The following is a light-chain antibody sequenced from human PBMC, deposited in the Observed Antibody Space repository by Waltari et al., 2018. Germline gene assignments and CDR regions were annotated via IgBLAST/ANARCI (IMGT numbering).Light chain of an antibody. CDR3: AAWDDSLSVL. CDR1: SPNIGSNH. Sequence: QSVLTQPPSPSGPPGQRVTISCSGSSPNIGSNHAEWYQQLPGTTPKLLIYRNNQRPSGGPDRFSGAKSGTSASLAISGLRSEDEADYYCAAWDDSLSVLFGGGTKLTVL. J-gene: IGLJ2*01. CDR2: RNN. V-gene: IGLV1-47*01.